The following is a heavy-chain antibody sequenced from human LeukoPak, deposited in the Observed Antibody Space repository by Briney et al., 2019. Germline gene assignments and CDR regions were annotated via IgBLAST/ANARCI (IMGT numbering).Heavy chain of an antibody. D-gene: IGHD6-6*01. CDR1: GFTFSCYA. V-gene: IGHV3-23*01. J-gene: IGHJ4*02. CDR2: ISGSGGST. Sequence: GGSLRLSCAASGFTFSCYAMSWVRQAPGKGLAWVSAISGSGGSTYYADSVKGRFTISRDNSKNTLYLQMNSLRAEDTAVYYCAKGPLAARPRYFFDYWGQGTLVTVSS. CDR3: AKGPLAARPRYFFDY.